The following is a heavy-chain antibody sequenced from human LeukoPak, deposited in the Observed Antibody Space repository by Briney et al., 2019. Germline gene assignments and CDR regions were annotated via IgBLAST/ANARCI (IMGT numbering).Heavy chain of an antibody. CDR1: GGSISSYY. D-gene: IGHD1-26*01. CDR3: ARFRGVGATDY. Sequence: PSETLSLTCTVSGGSISSYYWSWIRQPPGKGLEWIGYIYYSGSTNYNPSLKSRVTISVDTSKNQFSLKLSSVTAADTAVYYCARFRGVGATDYWGQGTLVTVSS. V-gene: IGHV4-59*01. CDR2: IYYSGST. J-gene: IGHJ4*02.